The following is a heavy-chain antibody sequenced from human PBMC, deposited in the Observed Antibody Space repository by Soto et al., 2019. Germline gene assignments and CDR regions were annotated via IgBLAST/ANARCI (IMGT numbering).Heavy chain of an antibody. CDR2: IYYSGST. Sequence: SETLSLTCTVSGGSISSYYWSWIRQPPGKGLEWIGYIYYSGSTNYNPSLKSRVTISVDTSKNQFSLKLSSVTAADTAVYYCASLGSSSSSEYYYYYYMDVWGKGTTVTVSS. D-gene: IGHD6-6*01. V-gene: IGHV4-59*08. J-gene: IGHJ6*03. CDR3: ASLGSSSSSEYYYYYYMDV. CDR1: GGSISSYY.